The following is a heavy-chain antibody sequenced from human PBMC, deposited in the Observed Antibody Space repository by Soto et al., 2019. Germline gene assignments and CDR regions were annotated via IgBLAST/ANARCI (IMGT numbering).Heavy chain of an antibody. V-gene: IGHV3-21*06. Sequence: PGGSLRLSCAASGFTFSSYSVNWVRQAPGKGLEWVSYMSSSSSNIYYADSVRGRFTISRDNAKNSLYLQMNSLGAEDTAVYYCATTCDSARCYGNEYWGQGTLVTVSS. J-gene: IGHJ4*02. CDR1: GFTFSSYS. CDR3: ATTCDSARCYGNEY. D-gene: IGHD2-2*01. CDR2: MSSSSSNI.